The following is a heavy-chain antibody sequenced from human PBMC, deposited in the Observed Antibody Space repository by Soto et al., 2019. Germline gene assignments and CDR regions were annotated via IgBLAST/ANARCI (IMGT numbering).Heavy chain of an antibody. J-gene: IGHJ6*02. CDR2: INPSGGST. CDR3: ARASAMIDILTGYLRVYYYYGMDV. D-gene: IGHD3-9*01. CDR1: GYTFTSYY. Sequence: ASVKVSCKASGYTFTSYYMHWVRQAPGQGLEWMGIINPSGGSTSYAQKFQGRVTMTRETSTSTVYMELSSLRSEDTAVYYCARASAMIDILTGYLRVYYYYGMDVWGQGTTVTVSS. V-gene: IGHV1-46*01.